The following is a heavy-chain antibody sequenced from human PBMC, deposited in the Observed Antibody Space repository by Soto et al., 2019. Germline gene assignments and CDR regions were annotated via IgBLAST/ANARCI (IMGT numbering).Heavy chain of an antibody. CDR3: ARDSPIGSEVSGYDDSAF. CDR2: IIPIFGTA. D-gene: IGHD5-12*01. Sequence: QVPLVQSGAEMKKPGSSVKVACKASGGTFSTSTFTWVRQAPGQGLEWMGRIIPIFGTADYAQKFQGRVTITADKSTSTAYMELSSLRSDDTAVYYCARDSPIGSEVSGYDDSAFWGQGNLVSVSS. V-gene: IGHV1-69*08. CDR1: GGTFSTST. J-gene: IGHJ4*02.